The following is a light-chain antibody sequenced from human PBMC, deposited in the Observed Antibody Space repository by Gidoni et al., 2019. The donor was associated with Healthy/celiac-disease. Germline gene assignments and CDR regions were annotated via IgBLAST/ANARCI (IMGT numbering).Light chain of an antibody. V-gene: IGKV3-11*01. CDR2: DAS. J-gene: IGKJ5*01. CDR1: QSVSSY. Sequence: EIVLTQSPATLSLSPGERATLSCRASQSVSSYLAWYQRQPGQAPRLLIYDASNRATGIPARCSGSVSGTDFTLTISSLEPEDFAVYYCQQRSNWITFGQGTRLEIK. CDR3: QQRSNWIT.